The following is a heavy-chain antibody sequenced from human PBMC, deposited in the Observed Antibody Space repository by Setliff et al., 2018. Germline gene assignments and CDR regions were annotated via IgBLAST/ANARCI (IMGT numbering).Heavy chain of an antibody. CDR3: ARGSRIAGRAIDF. V-gene: IGHV4-34*01. CDR1: GESFSNNY. D-gene: IGHD6-6*01. Sequence: SETLSLTCSVYGESFSNNYWSWIRQPPGKGLEWIGESSHSGSTNYSPSLKSRVTISVDTSKNQFSLKLSSVTAADTAVYYCARGSRIAGRAIDFWGQGTLVTVSS. CDR2: SSHSGST. J-gene: IGHJ4*02.